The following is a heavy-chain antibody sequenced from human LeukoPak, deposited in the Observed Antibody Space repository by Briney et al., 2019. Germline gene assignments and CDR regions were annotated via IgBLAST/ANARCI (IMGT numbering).Heavy chain of an antibody. CDR2: ISGYNGHT. CDR3: ARDSREVLLWFGEFSP. Sequence: GESLKISCKGSGYSFTSYGISWVRQAPGQGLEWMGWISGYNGHTKYAQKFQGRATMTTDTSTSTAYMELRSLRSDDTAVYYCARDSREVLLWFGEFSPWGQGTLVTVSS. D-gene: IGHD3-10*01. J-gene: IGHJ5*02. V-gene: IGHV1-18*01. CDR1: GYSFTSYG.